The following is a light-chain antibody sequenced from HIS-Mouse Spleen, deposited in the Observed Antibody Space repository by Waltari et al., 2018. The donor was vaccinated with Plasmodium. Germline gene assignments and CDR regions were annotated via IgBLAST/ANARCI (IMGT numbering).Light chain of an antibody. CDR2: GAS. V-gene: IGKV3-15*01. CDR3: QQYNNWSFT. CDR1: QSVSSN. J-gene: IGKJ3*01. Sequence: EIVMTQSPATLSVSPGERATLTCRASQSVSSNLAWYQQQPGQAPRLHIYGASTRATGIPARFSGSGSGTEFTLTISSLQSEDFAVYYCQQYNNWSFTFGPGTKVDIK.